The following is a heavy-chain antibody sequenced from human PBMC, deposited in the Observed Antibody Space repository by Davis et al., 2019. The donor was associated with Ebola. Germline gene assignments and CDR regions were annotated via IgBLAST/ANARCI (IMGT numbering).Heavy chain of an antibody. Sequence: GGSLRLSCTGPGLNFNHYAMSWVRQAPGKGLEWVSGIGSSSNGRHYTDSVKGRFTISRDNSKNTLYLQMNSLRAEDTAVYYCARDSKDILTVYWEDAFDIWGQGTMVTVSS. V-gene: IGHV3-23*05. CDR1: GLNFNHYA. CDR2: IGSSSNGR. J-gene: IGHJ3*02. D-gene: IGHD3-9*01. CDR3: ARDSKDILTVYWEDAFDI.